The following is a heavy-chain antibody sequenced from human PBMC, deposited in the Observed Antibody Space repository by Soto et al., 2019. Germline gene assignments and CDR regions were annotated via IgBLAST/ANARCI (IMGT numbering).Heavy chain of an antibody. CDR3: ARVVLVSYSSGYYEFDY. CDR2: IIPIFGTA. J-gene: IGHJ4*02. Sequence: QVQLVQSGAEVKKPGSSVKVSCKASGGTFSSYAISWVRQAPGQGLEWMGGIIPIFGTANYAQKFQGRVTITADESTSTAYMELSSLRSEDTAVYCCARVVLVSYSSGYYEFDYWGQGTLVTVSS. D-gene: IGHD3-22*01. CDR1: GGTFSSYA. V-gene: IGHV1-69*01.